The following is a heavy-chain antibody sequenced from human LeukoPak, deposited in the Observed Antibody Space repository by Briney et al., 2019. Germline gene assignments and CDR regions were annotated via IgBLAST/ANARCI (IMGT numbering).Heavy chain of an antibody. Sequence: SETLCLTCAVYGGSFSGYYWSWIRQPPGKGLEWIGEINHSGSTNYNPSLKSRVTISVDTSKNQFSLKLSSVTAADTAVYYCARGPSSTVVTYFDYWGQGTLVTVSS. CDR3: ARGPSSTVVTYFDY. CDR1: GGSFSGYY. J-gene: IGHJ4*02. CDR2: INHSGST. V-gene: IGHV4-34*01. D-gene: IGHD4-23*01.